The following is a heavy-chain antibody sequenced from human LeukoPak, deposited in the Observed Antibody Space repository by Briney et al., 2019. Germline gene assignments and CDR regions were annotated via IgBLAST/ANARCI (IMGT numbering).Heavy chain of an antibody. Sequence: PSETLSLTCAVYGGSLSGYFWSWIRQSPGKGLEWIGEISHSGSTNYNPSLKSRVILSLDKSANQFSLNLSSVTAADTAVYYCARFSPRAMGNYLDFWGQGTLVTVSS. CDR3: ARFSPRAMGNYLDF. D-gene: IGHD7-27*01. J-gene: IGHJ4*02. CDR2: ISHSGST. V-gene: IGHV4-34*10. CDR1: GGSLSGYF.